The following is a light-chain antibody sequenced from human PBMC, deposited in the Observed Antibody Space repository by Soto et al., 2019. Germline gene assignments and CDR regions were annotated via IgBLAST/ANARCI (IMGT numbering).Light chain of an antibody. CDR3: SSYTTSSTHWV. CDR1: SSDVGGYNY. Sequence: QSALTQPASVSGSPGQSITISCTGTSSDVGGYNYVSWYQQHPGKAPKLMIYEVSNRPSGVSTRFSGSKSGNTASLTISGLQAEDEADYYCSSYTTSSTHWVFGGGTKRPS. J-gene: IGLJ3*02. CDR2: EVS. V-gene: IGLV2-14*01.